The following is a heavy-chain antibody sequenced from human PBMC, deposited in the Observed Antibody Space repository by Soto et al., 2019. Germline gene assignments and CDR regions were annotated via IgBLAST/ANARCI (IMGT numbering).Heavy chain of an antibody. CDR3: AAELGFGKLSVV. J-gene: IGHJ6*02. V-gene: IGHV1-69*01. Sequence: QVQVVQSGVEVRRPGSSVKVSCKASGDTFKNCVISWVRQAPGQGLEWMGGIIPLFGTTDFAQRFQGRLTSTPDDSTTTAYMELSRLRSEDTATYYCAAELGFGKLSVVWGQGTTVIVSS. CDR1: GDTFKNCV. D-gene: IGHD3-10*01. CDR2: IIPLFGTT.